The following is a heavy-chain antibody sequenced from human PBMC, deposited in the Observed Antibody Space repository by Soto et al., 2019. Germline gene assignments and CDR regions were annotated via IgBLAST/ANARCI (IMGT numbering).Heavy chain of an antibody. CDR1: GFTFSSYA. Sequence: QVQLVESGGGVVQPGRSLRLSCAASGFTFSSYAMHWVRQAPGKGLEWVAVISYDGSNKYYADSVKGRFTISRDNSKNTLYLQMNILRAEDTAVYYCARDYGDNVPYYYDYRGQGTLVTVSS. J-gene: IGHJ4*02. CDR3: ARDYGDNVPYYYDY. CDR2: ISYDGSNK. D-gene: IGHD4-17*01. V-gene: IGHV3-30-3*01.